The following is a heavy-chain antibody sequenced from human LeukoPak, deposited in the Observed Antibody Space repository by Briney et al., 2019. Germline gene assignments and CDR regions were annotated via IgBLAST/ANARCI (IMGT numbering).Heavy chain of an antibody. CDR1: GFTFSDHY. CDR2: ISWDGGST. Sequence: GGSLRLSCAASGFTFSDHYMHWVRQAPGKGLEWVSLISWDGGSTYYADSVKGRFTISRDNSKNSLYLQMNSLRTEDTALYYCAKVGMGLGPDSFDIWGQGTMVTVSS. CDR3: AKVGMGLGPDSFDI. D-gene: IGHD3-10*01. V-gene: IGHV3-43*01. J-gene: IGHJ3*02.